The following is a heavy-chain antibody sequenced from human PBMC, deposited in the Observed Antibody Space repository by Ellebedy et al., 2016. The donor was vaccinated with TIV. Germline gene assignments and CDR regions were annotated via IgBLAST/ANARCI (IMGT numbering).Heavy chain of an antibody. J-gene: IGHJ6*02. V-gene: IGHV3-74*01. Sequence: GESLKISXAASGFTFSDYYMSWIRQAPGKGLVWVSRINSDGSSTSYADSVKGRFTISRDNAKNTLYLQMNSLRAEDTAVYYCAREYPYCSGGSCHPYGMDVWGQGTTVTVSS. CDR3: AREYPYCSGGSCHPYGMDV. D-gene: IGHD2-15*01. CDR1: GFTFSDYY. CDR2: INSDGSST.